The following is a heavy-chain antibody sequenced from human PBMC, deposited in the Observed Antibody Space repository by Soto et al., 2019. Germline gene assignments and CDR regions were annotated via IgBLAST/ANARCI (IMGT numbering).Heavy chain of an antibody. CDR1: GFTFRNNV. D-gene: IGHD2-8*01. V-gene: IGHV3-23*01. J-gene: IGHJ4*02. Sequence: GGSLRLSCAASGFTFRNNVLSWVRQSPGKGLDWVSGITGSGRDTYYADSVKGRFTISRDNSKNMVFLQMNSLRAEDTALYYCAKNGLDNSPSAIDSWGPGTLVTVSS. CDR3: AKNGLDNSPSAIDS. CDR2: ITGSGRDT.